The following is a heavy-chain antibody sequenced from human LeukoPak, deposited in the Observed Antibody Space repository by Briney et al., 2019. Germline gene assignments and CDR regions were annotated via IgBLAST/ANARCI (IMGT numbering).Heavy chain of an antibody. J-gene: IGHJ6*03. CDR2: IYVTGST. V-gene: IGHV4-4*07. CDR3: ARLKYYDSTGYSPGYYMDV. Sequence: SETLSLTCTVSGGSIINYYWSWIRQPAGTGLEWVGRIYVTGSTIYNPSLQSRLSMSVDTSKNQFSLRLTSVTAADTAVYYCARLKYYDSTGYSPGYYMDVWGKGVTVTVSS. CDR1: GGSIINYY. D-gene: IGHD3-22*01.